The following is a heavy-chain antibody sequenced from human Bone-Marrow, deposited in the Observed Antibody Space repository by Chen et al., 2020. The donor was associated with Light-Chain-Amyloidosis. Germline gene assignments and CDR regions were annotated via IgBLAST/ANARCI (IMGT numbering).Heavy chain of an antibody. CDR1: GFTFSSYE. CDR3: ARYSGSGSYSP. J-gene: IGHJ4*02. CDR2: ISTGGNII. V-gene: IGHV3-48*03. D-gene: IGHD3-10*01. Sequence: EEQLVESGGGVVQPGGSLRLPCVASGFTFSSYEMIGVRQAPGKGLEWVAHISTGGNIIYYADSGKGRFTISRNNSKNSLFLQMNSLRVEDTAVYSCARYSGSGSYSPWGQGTPVTVSS.